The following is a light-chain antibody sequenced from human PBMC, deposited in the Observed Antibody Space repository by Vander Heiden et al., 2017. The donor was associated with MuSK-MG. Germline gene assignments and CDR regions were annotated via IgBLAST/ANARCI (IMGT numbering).Light chain of an antibody. CDR2: SNN. CDR1: NTNGERNT. J-gene: IGLJ1*01. Sequence: HSALTLLPPATRSPGQRISIAFSGSNTNGERNTVDWYQQLPGTAPQLLINSNNEQPSGVPDRISDAKCATSASLSNSGLQYEDEADYYCAAWDDSQSGSVFGTGTKVTVL. CDR3: AAWDDSQSGSV. V-gene: IGLV1-44*01.